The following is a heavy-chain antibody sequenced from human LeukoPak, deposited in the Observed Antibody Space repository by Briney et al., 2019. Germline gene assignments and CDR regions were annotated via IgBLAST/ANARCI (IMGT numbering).Heavy chain of an antibody. J-gene: IGHJ4*02. V-gene: IGHV3-30*02. Sequence: PGGSLRLSCVASGFTFSNYAMHWVRQAPGKGLEWVAFIRHDGSSIYYADSVKGRFTISRDNSKNTLYLQMNSLIGGDTAVYYCARDNRYSSSFNDYWGQGTLVAVSS. CDR1: GFTFSNYA. CDR3: ARDNRYSSSFNDY. CDR2: IRHDGSSI. D-gene: IGHD6-13*01.